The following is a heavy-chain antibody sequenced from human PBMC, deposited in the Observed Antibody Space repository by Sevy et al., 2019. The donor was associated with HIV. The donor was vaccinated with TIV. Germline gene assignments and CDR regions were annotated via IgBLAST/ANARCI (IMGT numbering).Heavy chain of an antibody. J-gene: IGHJ6*02. V-gene: IGHV3-30-3*01. CDR2: ISYDGSNK. CDR1: GFTFSSYA. D-gene: IGHD3-3*01. CDR3: AREGGDFWSGYYTGTDYYYGMDV. Sequence: GGSLRLSCAASGFTFSSYAMLWVRQAPGKGLEWVAVISYDGSNKYYADSVKGRFTISRDNSKNTLYLQMNSLRAEDTAVYYCAREGGDFWSGYYTGTDYYYGMDVWGQGTTVTVSS.